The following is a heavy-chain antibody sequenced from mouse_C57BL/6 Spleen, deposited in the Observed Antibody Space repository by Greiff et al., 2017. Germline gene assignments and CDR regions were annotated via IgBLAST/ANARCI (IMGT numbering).Heavy chain of an antibody. CDR1: GFTFSSYA. D-gene: IGHD2-4*01. V-gene: IGHV5-4*01. Sequence: EVQGVESGGGLVKPGGSLKLSCAASGFTFSSYAMSWVRQTPEKRLEWVATISDGGSYTYYPDNVKGRFTISRDNAKNNLYLQMSHLKSEDTAMYYCARERLRRDYYAMDYWGQGTSVTVSS. CDR3: ARERLRRDYYAMDY. CDR2: ISDGGSYT. J-gene: IGHJ4*01.